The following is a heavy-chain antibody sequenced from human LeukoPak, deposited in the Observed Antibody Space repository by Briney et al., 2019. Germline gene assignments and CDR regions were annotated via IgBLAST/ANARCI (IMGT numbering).Heavy chain of an antibody. Sequence: ASVKVSCKASGYTFTGYYMHWVRQAPGQGLEWMGWINHNSGGTNYAQKFQGRVTMTRDTSISTAYMELSRLRSDDTAVYYCARDRALSNWNYAFYYYMDVWGKGTTVTVSS. J-gene: IGHJ6*03. CDR1: GYTFTGYY. CDR3: ARDRALSNWNYAFYYYMDV. V-gene: IGHV1-2*02. D-gene: IGHD1-7*01. CDR2: INHNSGGT.